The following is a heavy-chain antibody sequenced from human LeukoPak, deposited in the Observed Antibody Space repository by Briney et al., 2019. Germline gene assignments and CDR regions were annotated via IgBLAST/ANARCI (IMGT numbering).Heavy chain of an antibody. J-gene: IGHJ3*02. CDR2: IGTAGDP. D-gene: IGHD2-21*01. V-gene: IGHV3-13*05. CDR3: ARSRTLWGAFDI. Sequence: GGSLRLSCAASGFTFSRHDMHWVRQTTGKGLEWVSGIGTAGDPYYLDSGKGRFTISRENAKNSLYLQMNSLRAGDTAVYYCARSRTLWGAFDIWGQGTMVTVSS. CDR1: GFTFSRHD.